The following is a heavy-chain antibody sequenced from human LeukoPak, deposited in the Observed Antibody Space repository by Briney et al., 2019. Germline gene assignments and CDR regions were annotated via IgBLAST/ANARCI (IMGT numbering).Heavy chain of an antibody. V-gene: IGHV4-34*01. Sequence: SGTLSLTCAVYGGSFSSYYWSWLRQPPGKGLEWIGEIDHSGGTTYNPSLKSRVTMSIDTSKNQFFLKLSSVTAADTAVYYCARGFSHWGQGTLVTVSS. CDR2: IDHSGGT. J-gene: IGHJ4*02. CDR3: ARGFSH. CDR1: GGSFSSYY.